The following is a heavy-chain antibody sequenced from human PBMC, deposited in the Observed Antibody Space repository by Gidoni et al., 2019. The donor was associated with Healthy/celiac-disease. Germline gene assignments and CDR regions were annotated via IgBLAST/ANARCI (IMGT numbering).Heavy chain of an antibody. D-gene: IGHD2-2*01. V-gene: IGHV3-21*01. CDR1: GFTVRSYS. J-gene: IGHJ4*02. Sequence: EVQLVESGGGLVKPGGSRRLSGEASGFTVRSYSMNWVRQAPGKGLALVSSISSSSSYIYYADSVKGRFTISRDNAKNSLYLQMNSLRAEDTAVYYCARGLGYCSSTSCYVPDYWGQGTLVTVSS. CDR3: ARGLGYCSSTSCYVPDY. CDR2: ISSSSSYI.